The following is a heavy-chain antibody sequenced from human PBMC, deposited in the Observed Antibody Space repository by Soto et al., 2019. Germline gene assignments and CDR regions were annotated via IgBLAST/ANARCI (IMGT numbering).Heavy chain of an antibody. V-gene: IGHV1-69*06. Sequence: SVKVSCKASGGTFSSYAISWVRQAPGQGLEWMGGTIPIFGTANYAQKFQGRVTITADKSTSTAYMELSSLRSEDTAVYYCATVNYISSLRRFYYFDYWGQGTLFTVSS. D-gene: IGHD6-6*01. CDR2: TIPIFGTA. J-gene: IGHJ4*02. CDR1: GGTFSSYA. CDR3: ATVNYISSLRRFYYFDY.